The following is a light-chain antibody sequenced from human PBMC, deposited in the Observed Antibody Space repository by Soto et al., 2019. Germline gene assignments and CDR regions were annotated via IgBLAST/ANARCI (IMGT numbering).Light chain of an antibody. CDR1: QSVSSN. J-gene: IGKJ1*01. CDR2: GAS. Sequence: EIEMTQSPATLSVSPGERATLSCRASQSVSSNLAWYQQKLGQAPRLLIYGASTRATGIPARFSGSGSGTGFTLTISSLQSEDFAVYYCQQYNYWPAWTFGQGTKVYIK. V-gene: IGKV3-15*01. CDR3: QQYNYWPAWT.